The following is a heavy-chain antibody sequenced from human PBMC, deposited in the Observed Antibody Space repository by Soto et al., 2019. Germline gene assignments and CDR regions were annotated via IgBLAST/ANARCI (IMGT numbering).Heavy chain of an antibody. CDR2: ISGSGGST. CDR3: ARLGSGSYYDY. CDR1: GFTFSSYA. D-gene: IGHD1-26*01. J-gene: IGHJ4*02. Sequence: EVQLLESGGGLVQPGGSLRLSCAASGFTFSSYAMRWVRQAPGKGLEWVSAISGSGGSTYYADSVKGRFTISRDNSKNRLYLQMNSLRAEDTAVYYCARLGSGSYYDYWGQGTLVTVSS. V-gene: IGHV3-23*01.